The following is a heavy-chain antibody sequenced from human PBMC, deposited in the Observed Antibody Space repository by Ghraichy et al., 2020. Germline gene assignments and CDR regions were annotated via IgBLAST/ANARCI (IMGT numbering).Heavy chain of an antibody. CDR3: ATWGPIVVVQAAMIGFDY. CDR1: GYTFTGYY. J-gene: IGHJ4*02. Sequence: ASVKVSCKASGYTFTGYYMHCVRQAPGQGLEWMGRINPNSGGTNYAQKFQGRVTMTRDTSISTAYMELSRLRSDDTAVYYCATWGPIVVVQAAMIGFDYWGQGTLVTVSS. CDR2: INPNSGGT. D-gene: IGHD2-2*01. V-gene: IGHV1-2*06.